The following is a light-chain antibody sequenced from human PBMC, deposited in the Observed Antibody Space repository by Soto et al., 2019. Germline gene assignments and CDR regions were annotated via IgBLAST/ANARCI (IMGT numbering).Light chain of an antibody. J-gene: IGKJ1*01. CDR3: QQYNSYSRT. V-gene: IGKV1-5*03. CDR1: QTISSW. CDR2: KAS. Sequence: DIQMTHSPSTLSGSVGDRVTITCRASQTISSWLAWYQQKPGKAPKLLIYKASSLESGVPSRFRGSGSGTEFTLTISSLPPDDFETYYCQQYNSYSRTFGQGTKVDIK.